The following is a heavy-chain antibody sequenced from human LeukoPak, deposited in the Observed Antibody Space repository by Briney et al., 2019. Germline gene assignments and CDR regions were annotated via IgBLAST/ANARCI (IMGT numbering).Heavy chain of an antibody. CDR2: SYYSGGT. J-gene: IGHJ5*02. CDR3: ARDSGDWFDP. Sequence: SETLSLTCTVSGGSITSGGYYWSWIRQHPGKGLEWIGYSYYSGGTHYNPSLKSRVTISVDTSKNQFSLKLSSVTAADTAVYYCARDSGDWFDPGGQGTLVTVSS. CDR1: GGSITSGGYY. D-gene: IGHD3-10*01. V-gene: IGHV4-31*03.